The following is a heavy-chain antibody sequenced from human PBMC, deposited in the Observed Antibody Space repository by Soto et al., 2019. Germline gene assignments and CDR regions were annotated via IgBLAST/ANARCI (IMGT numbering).Heavy chain of an antibody. CDR3: ARSSLTIFGVVMLPASSDY. V-gene: IGHV3-21*01. CDR2: ISSSSSYI. D-gene: IGHD3-3*01. CDR1: GFTFSSYS. Sequence: PGGSLRLSCAASGFTFSSYSMNWVRQAPGKGLEWVSSISSSSSYIYYADSVKGRFTISRDNAKNSLYLQMNSLRAEDTAVYYCARSSLTIFGVVMLPASSDYWGQGTLVTVSS. J-gene: IGHJ4*02.